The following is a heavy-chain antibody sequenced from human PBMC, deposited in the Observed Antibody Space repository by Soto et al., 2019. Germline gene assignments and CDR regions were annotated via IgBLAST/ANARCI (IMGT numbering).Heavy chain of an antibody. Sequence: QVHLVQSGAEVKKPGASVKVSCKGSGYTFTSYGITWVRQAPGQGLEWMGWISAHNGNTDYAHKLQGRVTVTTDTSTSTACMELRSLRSDDTAVYYCARGRYGDYWGQGALVTVSS. J-gene: IGHJ4*02. CDR3: ARGRYGDY. D-gene: IGHD1-1*01. CDR1: GYTFTSYG. CDR2: ISAHNGNT. V-gene: IGHV1-18*01.